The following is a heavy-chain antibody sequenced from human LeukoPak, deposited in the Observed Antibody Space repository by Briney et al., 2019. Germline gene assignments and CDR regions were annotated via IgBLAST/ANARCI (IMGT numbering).Heavy chain of an antibody. Sequence: KAGGSLRLSCAASGFTFSSYSMNWVRQAPGKGLEWVSSISSSSNYRYYADSVKGRFTISRDNAKNSLYLQMNSLRAEDTAVYYCARGRNYYDSSGLPDYDYWGQGTLVTVSS. CDR2: ISSSSNYR. J-gene: IGHJ4*02. CDR3: ARGRNYYDSSGLPDYDY. CDR1: GFTFSSYS. D-gene: IGHD3-22*01. V-gene: IGHV3-21*01.